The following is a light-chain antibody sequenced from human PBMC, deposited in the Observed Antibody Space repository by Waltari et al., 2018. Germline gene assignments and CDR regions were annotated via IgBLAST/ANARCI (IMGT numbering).Light chain of an antibody. V-gene: IGKV3-20*01. CDR1: QSVSSNY. CDR3: QQYGRSWNT. CDR2: VSS. J-gene: IGKJ2*01. Sequence: IVLTQSPGTLSLSPGERATLSCRASQSVSSNYLAWYQQRPGQAPRLLIHVSSSRATGIPDRFSGSGSGTDFTLTISRLEPEDLAVYYCQQYGRSWNTFGQGTKLEIK.